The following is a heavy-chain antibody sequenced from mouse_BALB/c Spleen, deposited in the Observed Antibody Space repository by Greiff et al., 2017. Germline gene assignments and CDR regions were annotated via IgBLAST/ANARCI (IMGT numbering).Heavy chain of an antibody. V-gene: IGHV5-9-3*01. CDR1: GFTFSSYA. CDR3: ASLFITTAYYAMDY. J-gene: IGHJ4*01. CDR2: ISSGGSYT. D-gene: IGHD1-2*01. Sequence: EVQVVESGGGLVKPGGSLKLSCAASGFTFSSYAMSWVRQTPEKRLEWVATISSGGSYTYYPDSVKGRFTISRDNAKNTLYLQMSSLRSEDTAMYYCASLFITTAYYAMDYWGQGTSVTVSS.